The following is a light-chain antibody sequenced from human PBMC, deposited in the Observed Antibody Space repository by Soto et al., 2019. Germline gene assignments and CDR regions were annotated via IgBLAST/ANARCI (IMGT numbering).Light chain of an antibody. Sequence: IQMTQSPSSLSASVGERVTITCRASQSVSNWLAWYQQKPGKAPKLLIYDVSSLESGVPSRFSGSGSGTEFILTISSLQPDDFATYYCQQDDSYSCTFDQGTKVEMK. J-gene: IGKJ1*01. CDR1: QSVSNW. CDR3: QQDDSYSCT. V-gene: IGKV1-5*01. CDR2: DVS.